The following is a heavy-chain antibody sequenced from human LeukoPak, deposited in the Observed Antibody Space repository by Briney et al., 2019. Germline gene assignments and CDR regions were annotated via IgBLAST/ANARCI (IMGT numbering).Heavy chain of an antibody. CDR3: AKAASPLYCGGVSCYSFDN. CDR2: ISGSGGST. Sequence: GGSLRLSCAASGFTFSSYAMSWVRQAPGKGLEWVSAISGSGGSTYYADSVKGRFTISRDNSKNTLYLQMNSLRAEDTAVYYCAKAASPLYCGGVSCYSFDNWGQGTLVTVSS. J-gene: IGHJ4*02. D-gene: IGHD2-15*01. CDR1: GFTFSSYA. V-gene: IGHV3-23*01.